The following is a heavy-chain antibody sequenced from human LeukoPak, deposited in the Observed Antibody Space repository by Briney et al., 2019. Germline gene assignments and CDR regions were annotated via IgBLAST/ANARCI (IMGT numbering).Heavy chain of an antibody. Sequence: SETLSLTCTVSGGSISSGSYYWTWTRQPAGKGLEWIGHIYTSGSTNYNPSLKSRVTIAMDTSKNHFSLKLSSVTAADTAVYYCARRPGWLNSAWFDPWGQGTLVTVSS. CDR3: ARRPGWLNSAWFDP. CDR2: IYTSGST. CDR1: GGSISSGSYY. J-gene: IGHJ5*02. D-gene: IGHD5-12*01. V-gene: IGHV4-61*09.